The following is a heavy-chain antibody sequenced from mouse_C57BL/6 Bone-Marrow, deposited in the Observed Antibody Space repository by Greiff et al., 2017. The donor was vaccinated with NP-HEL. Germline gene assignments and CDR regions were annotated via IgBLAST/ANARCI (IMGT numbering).Heavy chain of an antibody. V-gene: IGHV14-2*01. CDR3: ALNGVYWYFDV. Sequence: EVKLVESGAELVKPGASVKLSCTASGFTFKDYYMHWVKQRTEQGLEWIGRIDPEDGETTYAPNFQGKATMTADTSSNTAYLQLSSLTSEDTAVDYCALNGVYWYFDVWGTGTTVTVSS. J-gene: IGHJ1*03. CDR1: GFTFKDYY. CDR2: IDPEDGET.